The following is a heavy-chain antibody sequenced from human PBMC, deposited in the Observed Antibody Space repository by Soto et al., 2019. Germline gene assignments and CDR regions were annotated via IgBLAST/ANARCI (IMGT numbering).Heavy chain of an antibody. D-gene: IGHD2-2*01. CDR2: IFGYDAK. Sequence: QITLKEAGPTLVKPTQTLTLTCTFSGFSRTTSGVGVDWIRHPPGKALEWLAFIFGYDAKRYSPSLKSRLTITKDTSNYQVDHTMTYIDPVDPATYYCAHRRAISTSRGWFDTWGQGSLVTVSS. CDR3: AHRRAISTSRGWFDT. V-gene: IGHV2-5*01. CDR1: GFSRTTSGVG. J-gene: IGHJ5*02.